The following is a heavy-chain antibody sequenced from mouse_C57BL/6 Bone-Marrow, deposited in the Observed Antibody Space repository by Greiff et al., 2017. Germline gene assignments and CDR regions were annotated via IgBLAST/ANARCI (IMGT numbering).Heavy chain of an antibody. CDR3: ARSGYYYGSSYVGWYFDV. V-gene: IGHV1-50*01. D-gene: IGHD1-1*01. Sequence: QVQLQQPGAELVKPGASVKLSCKASGYTFTSYWMQWVKQRPGQGLEWIGEIDPSDSYTNYNQKFKGKATLTVDTSSSTAYMQLSSLTSEDSAVYYCARSGYYYGSSYVGWYFDVWGTGTTVTVSS. J-gene: IGHJ1*03. CDR1: GYTFTSYW. CDR2: IDPSDSYT.